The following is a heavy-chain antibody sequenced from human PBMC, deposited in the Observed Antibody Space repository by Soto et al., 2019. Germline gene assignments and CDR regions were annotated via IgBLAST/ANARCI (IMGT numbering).Heavy chain of an antibody. CDR1: GLTFSIHA. Sequence: GGSLRLSCAASGLTFSIHAMSWVRQAPGKGLEWVSGISGNGRITHYADSVKGRFTTSRDNSKNTLYLQMDSLRSDDTAVYYCAGHSGSHEDAFDIWGQGTMVTVSS. D-gene: IGHD1-26*01. J-gene: IGHJ3*02. CDR3: AGHSGSHEDAFDI. V-gene: IGHV3-23*01. CDR2: ISGNGRIT.